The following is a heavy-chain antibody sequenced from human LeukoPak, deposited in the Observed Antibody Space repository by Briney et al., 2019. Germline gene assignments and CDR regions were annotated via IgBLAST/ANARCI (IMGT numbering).Heavy chain of an antibody. D-gene: IGHD3-9*01. CDR2: ISYDGSNK. J-gene: IGHJ4*02. CDR1: GFPFSRYG. V-gene: IGHV3-30*03. CDR3: ATRQSDWYYFDY. Sequence: GRSLRLSCTVSGFPFSRYGVHWVRQAPGKGLEWVAVISYDGSNKYYADSVKGRFTISRDNSKNTLYLQMNSLRAEDTAVYYCATRQSDWYYFDYWGQGTLVTVSS.